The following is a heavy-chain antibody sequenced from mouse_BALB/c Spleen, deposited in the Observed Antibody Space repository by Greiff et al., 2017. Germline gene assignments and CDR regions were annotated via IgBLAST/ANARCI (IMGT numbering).Heavy chain of an antibody. CDR1: GYSITSGYY. CDR2: ISYDGSN. V-gene: IGHV3-6*02. CDR3: AGGGRGAMDY. J-gene: IGHJ4*01. Sequence: EVQLQQSGPGLVKPSQSLSLTCSVTGYSITSGYYWNWIRQFPGNKLEWMGYISYDGSNNYNPSLKNRISITRDTSKNQFFLKLNSVTTEDTATYYCAGGGRGAMDYWGQGTSVTVSS.